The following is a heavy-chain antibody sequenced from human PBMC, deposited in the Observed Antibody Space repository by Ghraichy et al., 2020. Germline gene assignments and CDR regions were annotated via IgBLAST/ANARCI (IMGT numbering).Heavy chain of an antibody. Sequence: GGSLRLSCEASGFDFNSYNIHWVRQAPGKGLEWVAVIWYDGSNDDYADSVRGRVTISRDNFKKTVYLQMNSLRAEDTAVYFCARDHVFGKYLDNWGQGTLVTVSS. D-gene: IGHD3-10*01. CDR2: IWYDGSND. J-gene: IGHJ4*02. CDR3: ARDHVFGKYLDN. CDR1: GFDFNSYN. V-gene: IGHV3-33*01.